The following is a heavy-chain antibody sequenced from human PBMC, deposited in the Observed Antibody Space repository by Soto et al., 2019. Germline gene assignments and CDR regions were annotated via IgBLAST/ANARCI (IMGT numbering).Heavy chain of an antibody. CDR3: ARGGAARPLDS. D-gene: IGHD6-6*01. CDR2: VSANNGFT. V-gene: IGHV1-18*01. J-gene: IGHJ5*01. Sequence: QVSLVQSGGELRRPGASVNVSCRTSGYTFTNFALSWVRQAPGQGLEWIGFVSANNGFTHFAQKFQGRLSVKTDTHTSTVYLDLKGHSSDDTAVYYCARGGAARPLDSRGQGTPVTVSS. CDR1: GYTFTNFA.